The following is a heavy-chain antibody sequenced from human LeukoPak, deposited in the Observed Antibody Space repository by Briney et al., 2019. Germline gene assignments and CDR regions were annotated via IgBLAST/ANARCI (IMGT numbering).Heavy chain of an antibody. CDR2: IYHSGST. J-gene: IGHJ4*02. V-gene: IGHV4-4*02. CDR1: GGSISSSNW. Sequence: PSETLSLTCAVSGGSISSSNWWSWVRQPPGKGLEWIGEIYHSGSTNYNPSLKSRVTISVDTSKNQFSLKLSSVTAADTAVYYCARVFTDYGDYLNYFDYWGQGTLVTVSS. CDR3: ARVFTDYGDYLNYFDY. D-gene: IGHD4-17*01.